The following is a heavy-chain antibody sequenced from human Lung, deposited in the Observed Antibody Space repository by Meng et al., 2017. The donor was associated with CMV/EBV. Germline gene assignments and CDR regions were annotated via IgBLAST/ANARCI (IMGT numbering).Heavy chain of an antibody. D-gene: IGHD1-26*01. V-gene: IGHV4-59*01. Sequence: SXTXSLXXTVSGGSISTYYWNWLRQLPGKGLEWIGYISNSGITDYNPSLKSRVTIEVDTSKNQFSLKPTSVTAADTDVYYCARLDMYVEWDDCMDVWGQGXTVTVSS. CDR3: ARLDMYVEWDDCMDV. CDR2: ISNSGIT. CDR1: GGSISTYY. J-gene: IGHJ6*02.